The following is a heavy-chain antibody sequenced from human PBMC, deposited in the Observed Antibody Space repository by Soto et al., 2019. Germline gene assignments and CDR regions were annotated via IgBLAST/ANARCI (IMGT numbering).Heavy chain of an antibody. V-gene: IGHV4-39*01. Sequence: QLQLQESGPRLVKPSETLSLTCTVSGGSITSSHYYWGWIRQPPGKGLEWIGNIYYSGTTSYHPALRSRVTISADTSKNQFSLRLSSVTAADTAVYYFARHGPTWVAQVLYFDYWGQGALVTVSS. CDR2: IYYSGTT. J-gene: IGHJ4*02. CDR1: GGSITSSHYY. D-gene: IGHD7-27*01. CDR3: ARHGPTWVAQVLYFDY.